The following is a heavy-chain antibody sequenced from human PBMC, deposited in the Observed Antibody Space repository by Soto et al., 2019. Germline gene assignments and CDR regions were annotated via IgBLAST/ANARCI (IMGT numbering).Heavy chain of an antibody. CDR2: ISGGGGNK. CDR1: GFTFSGYG. V-gene: IGHV3-23*01. D-gene: IGHD3-10*01. CDR3: ARDGGGAMFDY. J-gene: IGHJ4*02. Sequence: EVQLLESGGGLAQPGGSLRLSCAASGFTFSGYGMSWVRQAPGKGPEWVATISGGGGNKHYGDSVNGRFTISRDNSEKTLYLQMNILRADDTAVDYCARDGGGAMFDYWGQGILVTVSS.